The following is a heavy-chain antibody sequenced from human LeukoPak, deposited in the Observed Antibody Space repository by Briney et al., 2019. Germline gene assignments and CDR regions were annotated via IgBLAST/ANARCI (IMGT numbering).Heavy chain of an antibody. CDR2: ISAYNGNT. Sequence: ATVKVSCKASGYTFTSYGISWVRQAPGQGLEWMGWISAYNGNTNYAQKLQGRVTMTTDTSTSTAYMELRSLRSDDTAVYYCATTGYSSGWDQNWFDPWGREPWSPSPQ. CDR1: GYTFTSYG. CDR3: ATTGYSSGWDQNWFDP. J-gene: IGHJ5*02. D-gene: IGHD6-19*01. V-gene: IGHV1-18*01.